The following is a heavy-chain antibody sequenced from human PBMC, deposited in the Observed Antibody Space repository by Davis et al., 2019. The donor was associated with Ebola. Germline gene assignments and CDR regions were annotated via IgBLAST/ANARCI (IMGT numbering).Heavy chain of an antibody. J-gene: IGHJ4*02. Sequence: SQTLSLTCAISGDSVSRKSGAWSWIRQSPSRGLEWLGRTYYRSKWYNDYASSVKGRITINPDTSKNQFSLLLNSVTPEDTAVYYCAREGTHLVGTLFDFWGQGTPVTVSS. CDR1: GDSVSRKSGA. CDR3: AREGTHLVGTLFDF. CDR2: TYYRSKWYN. D-gene: IGHD3-10*01. V-gene: IGHV6-1*01.